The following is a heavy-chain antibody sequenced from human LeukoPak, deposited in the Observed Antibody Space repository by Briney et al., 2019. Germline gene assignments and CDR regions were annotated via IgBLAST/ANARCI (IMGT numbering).Heavy chain of an antibody. D-gene: IGHD6-13*01. CDR1: GYTFTSYY. CDR3: ARVMGSSRIVNDVFDI. CDR2: INPSGGST. J-gene: IGHJ3*02. Sequence: ASVKVSCKASGYTFTSYYMHWVRQAPGQGLEWMGIINPSGGSTSYAQKFQGRVTMTRDMSTSTVYMELSSLRSEDTAVYYCARVMGSSRIVNDVFDIWGQGTMVTVSS. V-gene: IGHV1-46*01.